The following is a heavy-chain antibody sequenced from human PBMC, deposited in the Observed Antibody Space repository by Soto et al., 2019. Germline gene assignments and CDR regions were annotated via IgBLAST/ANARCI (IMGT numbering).Heavy chain of an antibody. J-gene: IGHJ6*02. CDR3: ARGPYCSGGSCYYNYYYGMDV. V-gene: IGHV3-33*01. CDR2: IWYDGSNK. Sequence: GGSLRLSCAASGFTFSSYGMHWVRQAPGKGLEWVAVIWYDGSNKYYADSVKGRFTISRDNSKNTLYLQMNSLRAEDTAVYYCARGPYCSGGSCYYNYYYGMDVWGQGTTVTVSS. D-gene: IGHD2-15*01. CDR1: GFTFSSYG.